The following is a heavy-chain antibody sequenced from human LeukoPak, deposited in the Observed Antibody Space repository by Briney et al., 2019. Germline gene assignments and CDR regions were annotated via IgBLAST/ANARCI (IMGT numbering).Heavy chain of an antibody. CDR1: GGTFSGYA. D-gene: IGHD3-22*01. CDR2: IIPIFGTA. V-gene: IGHV1-69*13. Sequence: ASVKVSCKASGGTFSGYAISWVRQAPGQGLEWMGRIIPIFGTANYAQKFQGRVTITADESTSTAYMELSSLRPEDTAVHYCARSRYYDPSAYWGQGPLVTVSS. J-gene: IGHJ4*02. CDR3: ARSRYYDPSAY.